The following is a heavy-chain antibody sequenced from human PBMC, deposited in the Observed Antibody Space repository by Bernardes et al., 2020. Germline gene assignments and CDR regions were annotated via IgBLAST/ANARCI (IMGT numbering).Heavy chain of an antibody. CDR2: IYYSGST. CDR3: ARGGSTVGDWYFDL. V-gene: IGHV4-61*01. Sequence: ETLSLTCTVSGGSVSSGSYYWSWIRQPPGKGLEWIGYIYYSGSTNYNPSLKSRVTISVDTSKNQFSLKLSSVTAADTAVYYCARGGSTVGDWYFDLWGRGTLVTVSS. CDR1: GGSVSSGSYY. D-gene: IGHD4-17*01. J-gene: IGHJ2*01.